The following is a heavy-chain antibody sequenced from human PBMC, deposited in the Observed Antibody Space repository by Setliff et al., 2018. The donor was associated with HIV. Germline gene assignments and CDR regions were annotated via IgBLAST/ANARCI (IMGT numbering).Heavy chain of an antibody. CDR2: IFHSGST. D-gene: IGHD5-12*01. CDR3: ARVQVGGYNFYFDY. Sequence: PSETLSLTCAVSGLSISSGYYWGWIRQPPGKGLERIANIFHSGSTHYNPSVQSRVTISVGTPKNQFSLKLSSVTAADTAVYYCARVQVGGYNFYFDYWGQGTLVTVSS. J-gene: IGHJ4*02. CDR1: GLSISSGYY. V-gene: IGHV4-38-2*01.